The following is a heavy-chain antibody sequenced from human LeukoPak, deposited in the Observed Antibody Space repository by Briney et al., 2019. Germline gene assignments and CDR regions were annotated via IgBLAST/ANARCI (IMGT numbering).Heavy chain of an antibody. CDR2: ISYDGSNK. Sequence: PGGSLRLSCAASGFTFSSYGMHWVRQAPGKGLEWVAVISYDGSNKYYADSVKGRFTISRDNSKNTLYLQMNSLRAEDAAVYYCAKLPPMQKHCSSTSCPLWDAFDIWGQGTMVTVSS. J-gene: IGHJ3*02. CDR3: AKLPPMQKHCSSTSCPLWDAFDI. CDR1: GFTFSSYG. V-gene: IGHV3-30*18. D-gene: IGHD2-2*01.